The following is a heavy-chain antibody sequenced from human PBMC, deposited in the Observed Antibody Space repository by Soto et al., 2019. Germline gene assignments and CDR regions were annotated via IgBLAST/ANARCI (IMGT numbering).Heavy chain of an antibody. J-gene: IGHJ6*03. CDR3: ARAAGTGLWYYYYYYMDV. CDR2: IKQDGSEK. D-gene: IGHD6-13*01. Sequence: EVQLVESGGGLVQPGGSLRLSCAASGFTFSSYWMSWVRQAPGKGLEWVANIKQDGSEKYYVDSVKGRFTISRDNAKNSLYLQMNSLRAEDTAVYYCARAAGTGLWYYYYYYMDVWGKGTTVTVSS. CDR1: GFTFSSYW. V-gene: IGHV3-7*01.